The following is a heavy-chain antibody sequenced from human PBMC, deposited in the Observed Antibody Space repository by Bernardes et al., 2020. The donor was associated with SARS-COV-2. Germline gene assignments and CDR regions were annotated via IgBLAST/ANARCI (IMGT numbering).Heavy chain of an antibody. CDR1: GGSFSGYF. J-gene: IGHJ2*01. Sequence: SETLSLTCAVYGGSFSGYFWNWIRQPPGRGLEWIGGINHSGSTFYNPSLKSRVTFSVDTTKNQFSLKLSSVTAADTAIYYCARGRSSMVRGIVKGASKYFDFWGRGTQVTVSS. CDR3: ARGRSSMVRGIVKGASKYFDF. V-gene: IGHV4-34*01. D-gene: IGHD3-10*01. CDR2: INHSGST.